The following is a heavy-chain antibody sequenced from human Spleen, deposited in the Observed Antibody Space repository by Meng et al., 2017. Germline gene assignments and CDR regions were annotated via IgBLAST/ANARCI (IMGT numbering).Heavy chain of an antibody. Sequence: QVQLQQLGSGLLKLSETLSLTCAVYGGSFSAHSWSWIRQPPGKGLEWIGEVNHSGSTNYNPSLKSRVIISVDTSKNQFSLRLRSVTAADTAVYFCARGEVGRSSSWYVYWGQGTLVTVSS. CDR2: VNHSGST. D-gene: IGHD6-13*01. J-gene: IGHJ4*02. V-gene: IGHV4-34*01. CDR3: ARGEVGRSSSWYVY. CDR1: GGSFSAHS.